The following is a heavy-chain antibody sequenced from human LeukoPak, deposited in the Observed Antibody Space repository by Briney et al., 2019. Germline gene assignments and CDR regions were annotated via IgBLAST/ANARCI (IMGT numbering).Heavy chain of an antibody. V-gene: IGHV1-69*13. CDR2: IIPIFGTA. CDR3: ARPDEDRGYSYGYNY. D-gene: IGHD5-18*01. J-gene: IGHJ4*02. Sequence: SVKVSCTASGGTFSSYAISWVRQAPGQGLEWMGGIIPIFGTANYAQKFQGRVTITADESTSTAYMELSSLRSEDTAVYYCARPDEDRGYSYGYNYWGQGTLVTVSS. CDR1: GGTFSSYA.